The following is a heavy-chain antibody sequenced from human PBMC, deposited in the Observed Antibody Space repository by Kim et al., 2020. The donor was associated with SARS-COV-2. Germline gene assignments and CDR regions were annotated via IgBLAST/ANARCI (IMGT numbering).Heavy chain of an antibody. D-gene: IGHD3-10*01. J-gene: IGHJ4*02. V-gene: IGHV3-64D*09. CDR3: VKDGYVGFGELSPY. Sequence: DPVKGRLTISRDNSKNTLYLQMSSLRAEDTAVYYCVKDGYVGFGELSPYWGQGTLVTVSS.